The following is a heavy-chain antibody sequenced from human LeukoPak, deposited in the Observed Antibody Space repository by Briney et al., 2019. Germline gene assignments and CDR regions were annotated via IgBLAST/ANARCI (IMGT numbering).Heavy chain of an antibody. CDR3: ATATDHSSGWLDAFDI. Sequence: GASVKVSCKASGGTFSSYAISWVRQAPGQGLEWMGRIIPIFGTANYAQKFQGRVTITTDESTSTAYMELSSLRSEDTAAYYCATATDHSSGWLDAFDIWGQGTMVTVSS. J-gene: IGHJ3*02. CDR2: IIPIFGTA. CDR1: GGTFSSYA. V-gene: IGHV1-69*05. D-gene: IGHD6-19*01.